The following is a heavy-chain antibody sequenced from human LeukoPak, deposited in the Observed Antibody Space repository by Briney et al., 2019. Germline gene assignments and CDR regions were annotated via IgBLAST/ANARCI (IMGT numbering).Heavy chain of an antibody. CDR1: GYTFTGYY. D-gene: IGHD4-17*01. J-gene: IGHJ5*02. CDR2: INPNSGGT. Sequence: GASVTVSCKASGYTFTGYYMHWVRQAPGQGLEWMGWINPNSGGTNYAQKFQGRVTMTRDTSISTAYMELSRLRSDDTAVYHCARQTTDNWFDPWGQGTLVTVSS. V-gene: IGHV1-2*02. CDR3: ARQTTDNWFDP.